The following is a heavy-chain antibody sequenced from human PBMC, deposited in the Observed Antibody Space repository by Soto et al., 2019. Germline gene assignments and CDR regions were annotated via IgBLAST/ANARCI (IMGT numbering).Heavy chain of an antibody. Sequence: PGGSLRLSCAASGFTFSSYGMHWVRQAPGKGLEWVSSISSSSSYIYYADSVKGRFTISRDNAKNSLYLQMNSLRAEDTAVYYCVPERVYQFDYWGQGTLVTVSS. V-gene: IGHV3-21*01. D-gene: IGHD6-13*01. CDR2: ISSSSSYI. J-gene: IGHJ4*02. CDR1: GFTFSSYG. CDR3: VPERVYQFDY.